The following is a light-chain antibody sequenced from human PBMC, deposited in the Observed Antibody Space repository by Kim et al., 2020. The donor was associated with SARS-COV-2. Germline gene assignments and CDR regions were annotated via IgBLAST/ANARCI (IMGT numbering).Light chain of an antibody. V-gene: IGLV4-69*01. CDR1: SGHRSYA. CDR3: QTWGTGIRV. CDR2: LNSDGSH. Sequence: QLVLTQSPSASASLGASVKLTCTLSSGHRSYAIAWHQQQPEKGPRYLMKLNSDGSHSTGDGIPDRFSGSSSGAERYLTISSLQSEDEADYYCQTWGTGIRVFGGGTQLTVL. J-gene: IGLJ3*02.